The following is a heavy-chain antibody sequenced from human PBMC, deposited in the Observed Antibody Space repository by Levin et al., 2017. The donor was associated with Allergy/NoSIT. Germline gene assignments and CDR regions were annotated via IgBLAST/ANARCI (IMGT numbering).Heavy chain of an antibody. V-gene: IGHV3-48*01. CDR3: ARRIAVAGADY. CDR2: ISAGSSSI. Sequence: PSASVKVSCAASGFRFSDYSMNWVRQAPGKGLEWVSHISAGSSSIYYADSVKGRFTVSRDNANKSLYLQMNSLRAEDTAVYYCARRIAVAGADYWGQGTLVTVSS. CDR1: GFRFSDYS. J-gene: IGHJ4*02. D-gene: IGHD6-19*01.